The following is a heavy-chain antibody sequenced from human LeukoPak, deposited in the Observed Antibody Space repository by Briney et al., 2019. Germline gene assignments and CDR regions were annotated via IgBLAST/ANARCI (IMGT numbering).Heavy chain of an antibody. CDR1: GFSLSTYW. CDR2: IKQVGSEK. J-gene: IGHJ4*02. CDR3: AGDRGSYRIFDY. D-gene: IGHD1-26*01. V-gene: IGHV3-7*01. Sequence: PAGSLTLSCAASGFSLSTYWMRWVRQAPGKGREWVANIKQVGSEKYYIDSVKGRFTISRDNAENSLYLQMNSLRAEDTAVYCCAGDRGSYRIFDYWGQGTLVIVSS.